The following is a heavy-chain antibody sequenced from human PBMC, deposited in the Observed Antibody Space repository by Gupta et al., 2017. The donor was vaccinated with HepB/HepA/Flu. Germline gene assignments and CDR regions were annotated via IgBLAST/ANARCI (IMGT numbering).Heavy chain of an antibody. CDR3: ARGGMGCSSTSCYTGIN. V-gene: IGHV1-69*01. J-gene: IGHJ2*01. Sequence: QVQLVQSGAEVKKTGSSVKVSCKASGGTFSSYAISWVRPGPGHGLEWMGGIIPIFGTANYAQKFQGRVTITADESTSTAYMELSSLRSEDTAVYYCARGGMGCSSTSCYTGINWGRGTLVTVSS. D-gene: IGHD2-2*02. CDR1: GGTFSSYA. CDR2: IIPIFGTA.